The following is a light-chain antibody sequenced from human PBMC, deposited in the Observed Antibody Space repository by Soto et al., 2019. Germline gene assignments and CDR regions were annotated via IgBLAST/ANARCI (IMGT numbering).Light chain of an antibody. CDR3: QQYNNWPLT. J-gene: IGKJ4*01. Sequence: IVMTQSPATLSVSPVETATLSCRPKSVRTSYLAWYQQKPDQAPRLLIYGISTRATDIPARFSGSGSGTEFTLTISSLQSEDFAVYYCQQYNNWPLTFGGGTKVDIK. CDR2: GIS. CDR1: SVRTSY. V-gene: IGKV3-15*01.